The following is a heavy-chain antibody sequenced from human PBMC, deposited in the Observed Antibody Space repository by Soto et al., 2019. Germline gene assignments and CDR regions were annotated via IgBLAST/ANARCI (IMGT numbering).Heavy chain of an antibody. CDR1: GFTFGDYA. CDR2: IRSKAHGGTT. CDR3: TRTVDTAMAPSFDY. V-gene: IGHV3-49*03. J-gene: IGHJ4*02. D-gene: IGHD5-18*01. Sequence: GGSLRLSCTASGFTFGDYAMSWFRQAPGKGLEWVGFIRSKAHGGTTEYAASVKGRFTISRDDSKINAYRQMNSLKTEDTAVYYWTRTVDTAMAPSFDYWGQGTLVAVSS.